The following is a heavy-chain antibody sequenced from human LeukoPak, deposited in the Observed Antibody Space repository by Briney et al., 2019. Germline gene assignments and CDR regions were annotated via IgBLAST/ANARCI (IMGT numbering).Heavy chain of an antibody. J-gene: IGHJ4*02. CDR3: ARDRDGEYSYGYSDY. CDR2: MSGDATST. V-gene: IGHV3-23*01. D-gene: IGHD5-18*01. Sequence: TGGSLRLSCAASGFTFSSFAMYWVRQAPGKGLEWVSTMSGDATSTYYADSVKGRFTISRDNAKNTLYLQMNSLRAEDTAVYYCARDRDGEYSYGYSDYWGQGTLVTVSS. CDR1: GFTFSSFA.